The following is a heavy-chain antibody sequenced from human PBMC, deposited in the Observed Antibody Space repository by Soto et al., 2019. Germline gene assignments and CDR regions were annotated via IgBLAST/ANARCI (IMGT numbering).Heavy chain of an antibody. CDR3: ARDQSGTAMAYYYYYMDV. V-gene: IGHV3-21*01. Sequence: PGGSLRLSCAASGFTLSSYEMHWVRQAPGKGLEWVAVITNCRSNIYYADSVKGRFTISRDNAKNSLYLQMNSLRAEDTAVYYCARDQSGTAMAYYYYYMDVWGKGTTVTVSS. J-gene: IGHJ6*03. CDR1: GFTLSSYE. CDR2: ITNCRSNI. D-gene: IGHD5-18*01.